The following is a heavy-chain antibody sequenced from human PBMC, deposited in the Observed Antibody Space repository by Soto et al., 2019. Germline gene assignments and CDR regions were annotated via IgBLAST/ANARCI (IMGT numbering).Heavy chain of an antibody. Sequence: SETLSLTCAVYGGSFSGYYWSWIRQPPGKGLEWIGEINHSGSTNYNPSLKSRVTISVDTSKNQFSLKLSSVTAADTAVYYCARGRRNRRVAASNWFDPWGQGTLVTVSS. CDR2: INHSGST. CDR1: GGSFSGYY. D-gene: IGHD6-6*01. V-gene: IGHV4-34*01. CDR3: ARGRRNRRVAASNWFDP. J-gene: IGHJ5*02.